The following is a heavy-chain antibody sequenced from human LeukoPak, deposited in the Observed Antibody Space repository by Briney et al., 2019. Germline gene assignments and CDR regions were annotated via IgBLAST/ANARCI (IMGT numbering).Heavy chain of an antibody. CDR1: GFTFSSYS. D-gene: IGHD2-2*01. J-gene: IGHJ3*02. Sequence: PGGSLRLSCAASGFTFSSYSMNWVRQAPGKGLEWVSSISSSSSYIYYADSVKGLFTISRDNAKNSLYLQMNSLRAEDTAVYYCARDFYCSSTSCYGNDAFDIWGQGTMVTVSS. CDR3: ARDFYCSSTSCYGNDAFDI. CDR2: ISSSSSYI. V-gene: IGHV3-21*01.